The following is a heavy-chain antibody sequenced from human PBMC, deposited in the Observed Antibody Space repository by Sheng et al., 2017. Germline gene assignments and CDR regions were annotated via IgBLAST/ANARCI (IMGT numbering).Heavy chain of an antibody. J-gene: IGHJ6*02. V-gene: IGHV3-73*01. CDR2: IRTKPNSYTT. Sequence: EVRLVESGGGLIQPGGSLRLSCAASGFTFSGSAMHWVRQASGKGLEWVGLIRTKPNSYTTLYAASVEGRFTISRDDSRNTAYLQMNSLKTEDTAVYYCARDPYGDYAPFNYGMDVWGQGTTVTVSS. CDR3: ARDPYGDYAPFNYGMDV. CDR1: GFTFSGSA. D-gene: IGHD4-17*01.